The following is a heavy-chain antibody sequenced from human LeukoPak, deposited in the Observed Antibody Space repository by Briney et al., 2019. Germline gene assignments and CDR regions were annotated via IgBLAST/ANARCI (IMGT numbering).Heavy chain of an antibody. V-gene: IGHV3-23*01. CDR1: RFTFRNYA. D-gene: IGHD4-23*01. CDR2: ISGSSGTT. CDR3: ARRGDGGRSFDY. Sequence: GGSLRLSCAASRFTFRNYAMSWVRKAPGKGLEWVSGISGSSGTTYYADSVKGRFTISRDNSKNTLYLQMNSLRAEDTAVYYCARRGDGGRSFDYWGQGTLVTVSS. J-gene: IGHJ4*02.